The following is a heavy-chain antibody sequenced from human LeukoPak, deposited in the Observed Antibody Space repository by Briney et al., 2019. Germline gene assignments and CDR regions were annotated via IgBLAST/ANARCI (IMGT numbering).Heavy chain of an antibody. V-gene: IGHV4-4*09. CDR2: IYDSGNT. J-gene: IGHJ5*02. CDR1: GGSISRYY. Sequence: PSETLSLTCIVSGGSISRYYWSWLRQPPGKGLEWIGFIYDSGNTIYNPSLKSRVTISVDTSKNQFSLKLRSVTAADTAIYYCAMSPPRGAWFDPWGQGTLVTVSS. CDR3: AMSPPRGAWFDP. D-gene: IGHD4/OR15-4a*01.